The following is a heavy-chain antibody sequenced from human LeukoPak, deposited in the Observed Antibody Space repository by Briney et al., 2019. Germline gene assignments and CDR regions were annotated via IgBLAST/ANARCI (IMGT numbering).Heavy chain of an antibody. J-gene: IGHJ5*02. V-gene: IGHV1-2*02. CDR2: INPSSGGT. D-gene: IGHD3-10*01. Sequence: ASVKVSCKTSGYTFRDYYIHWVRQAPGQGLEWMGWINPSSGGTNYARKFQGRVTMTSDTSIRMAYMGLSRLRSDDTAVYYCARARGYGSGSHYLVFDTWGQGSLVTVSS. CDR1: GYTFRDYY. CDR3: ARARGYGSGSHYLVFDT.